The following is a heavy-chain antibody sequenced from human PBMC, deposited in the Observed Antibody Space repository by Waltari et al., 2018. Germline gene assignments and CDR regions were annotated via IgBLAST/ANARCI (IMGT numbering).Heavy chain of an antibody. CDR2: IMPDISET. V-gene: IGHV1-69*02. Sequence: QVLLVHSGAEAKQPGSSVRVSCRASGGSATSETVNWVRQAPGKGLEWRGRIMPDISETKYAVKYQGRITITAGKSTGTDYMELSRLRSDDTAVYYFAGGDGGYYYYKMDVWGQGTTVTVSS. CDR3: AGGDGGYYYYKMDV. CDR1: GGSATSET. D-gene: IGHD3-10*01. J-gene: IGHJ6*03.